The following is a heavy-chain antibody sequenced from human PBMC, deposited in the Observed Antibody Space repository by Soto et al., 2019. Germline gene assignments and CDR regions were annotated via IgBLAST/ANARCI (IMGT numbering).Heavy chain of an antibody. J-gene: IGHJ3*02. CDR3: AKADSGAADI. D-gene: IGHD3-10*01. V-gene: IGHV4-4*07. Sequence: SETMTLTCTVSVGSLTAYSWNWIRQPVGKGLEWIGRIDTSGKTNYIPSLKSRLTMSIDRFKNQFSLNLKFVTAADTAVYFCAKADSGAADICGQG. CDR2: IDTSGKT. CDR1: VGSLTAYS.